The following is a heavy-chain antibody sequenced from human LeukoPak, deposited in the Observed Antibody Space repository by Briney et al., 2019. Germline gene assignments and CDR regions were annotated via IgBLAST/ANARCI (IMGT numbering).Heavy chain of an antibody. V-gene: IGHV3-23*01. D-gene: IGHD3-3*01. Sequence: GGSLRLSCAASGFTFSSYAMSWVRQAPGKGLEWVSAVSGSGGSTYYADSVKGRFTISRDNSKNTLYLQMNSLRAEDTAVYYSANAGTHYDFWSGYHPYWGQGTLVTVSS. CDR1: GFTFSSYA. CDR2: VSGSGGST. CDR3: ANAGTHYDFWSGYHPY. J-gene: IGHJ4*02.